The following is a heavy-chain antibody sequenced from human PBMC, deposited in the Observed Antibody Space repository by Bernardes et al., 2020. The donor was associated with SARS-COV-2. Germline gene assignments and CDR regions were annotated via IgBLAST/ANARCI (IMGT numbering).Heavy chain of an antibody. CDR2: ISAYHGNT. CDR1: GYTFTSYG. V-gene: IGHV1-18*01. J-gene: IGHJ4*02. Sequence: ASVKVSCKASGYTFTSYGISWVRQAPGQGLEWMGWISAYHGNTNYAQKLQGRVTMTTDTSTSTAYMELRSLRSDDTAVYYCARDRFYYILTGYPFDYWGQGTLVTVSS. CDR3: ARDRFYYILTGYPFDY. D-gene: IGHD3-9*01.